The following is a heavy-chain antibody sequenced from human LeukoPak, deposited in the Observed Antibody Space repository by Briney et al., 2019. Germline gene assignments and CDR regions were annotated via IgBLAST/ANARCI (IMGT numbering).Heavy chain of an antibody. J-gene: IGHJ5*02. D-gene: IGHD6-19*01. CDR2: ISGSGAST. CDR3: AKGASNGWLLYWFDP. CDR1: GLTFSTYA. V-gene: IGHV3-23*01. Sequence: PGGSLRLSCAVSGLTFSTYAMTWVRQAPGKGLEWVSGISGSGASTYYAESVKGRFTISRDNSKNTLYLQMNSLRAEDTAVYYCAKGASNGWLLYWFDPWGQGTLVTVSS.